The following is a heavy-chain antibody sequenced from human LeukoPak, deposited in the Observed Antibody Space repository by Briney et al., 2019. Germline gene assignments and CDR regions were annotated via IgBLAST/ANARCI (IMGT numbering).Heavy chain of an antibody. J-gene: IGHJ4*02. V-gene: IGHV3-21*01. CDR3: ARCPGGSCYSEFDY. Sequence: GGSLRLSCAASGFTFSSHSMNWVRQAPGKGLEWVSSISSSSSYIYYADSVKGRFTISRDNAKNSLYLQMNSLRAEDTAVYYCARCPGGSCYSEFDYWGQGTLVTVSS. D-gene: IGHD2-15*01. CDR2: ISSSSSYI. CDR1: GFTFSSHS.